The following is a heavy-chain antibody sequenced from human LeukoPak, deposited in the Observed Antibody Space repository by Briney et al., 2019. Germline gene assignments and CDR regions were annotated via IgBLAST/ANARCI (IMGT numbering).Heavy chain of an antibody. Sequence: SETLSLTCTVSGGSISSYYWSCIRQPAGKGLEWIGRIYTSGSTNYNPSLKSRVTMSVDTSKNQFSLKLSSVTAADTAVYYCARGWFGELLYYFDYWGQGALVTVSS. J-gene: IGHJ4*02. D-gene: IGHD3-10*01. CDR3: ARGWFGELLYYFDY. V-gene: IGHV4-4*07. CDR1: GGSISSYY. CDR2: IYTSGST.